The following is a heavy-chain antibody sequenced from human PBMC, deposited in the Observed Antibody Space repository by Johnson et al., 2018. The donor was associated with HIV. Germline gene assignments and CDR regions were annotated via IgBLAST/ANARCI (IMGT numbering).Heavy chain of an antibody. J-gene: IGHJ3*02. CDR2: IYSGGST. Sequence: LVESGGGLIQPGGSLRLSCAASGFTVSSNYMSWVRQAPGKGLKWVSVIYSGGSTYYADSVKGRFTISRDNSKNMLYHQMNSLRAEDTAVYYCAGSPSEWDAFDIWGQGTMVTVSS. V-gene: IGHV3-53*01. D-gene: IGHD3-3*01. CDR3: AGSPSEWDAFDI. CDR1: GFTVSSNY.